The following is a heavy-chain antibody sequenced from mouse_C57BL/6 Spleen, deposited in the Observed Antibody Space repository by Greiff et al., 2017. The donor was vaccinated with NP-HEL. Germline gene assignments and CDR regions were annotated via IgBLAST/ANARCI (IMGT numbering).Heavy chain of an antibody. J-gene: IGHJ2*01. V-gene: IGHV1-53*01. CDR3: ARGYDYDGTWYYFDY. D-gene: IGHD2-4*01. Sequence: QVQLQQSGTELVKPGASVKLSCKASGYTFTSYWMHWVKQRPGQGLEWIGNINPSNGGTNYNEKFKSKATLTVDKYSSTAYMQLSSLTSEDSAVYYCARGYDYDGTWYYFDYWGQGTTLTVSS. CDR1: GYTFTSYW. CDR2: INPSNGGT.